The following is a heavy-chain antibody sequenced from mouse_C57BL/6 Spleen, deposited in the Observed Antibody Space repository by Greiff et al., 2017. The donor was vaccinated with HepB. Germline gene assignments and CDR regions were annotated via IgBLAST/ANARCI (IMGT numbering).Heavy chain of an antibody. CDR3: ATQTAQATFDY. CDR2: ISYDGSN. V-gene: IGHV3-6*01. J-gene: IGHJ2*01. Sequence: EVKLQESGPGLVKPSQSLSLTCSVTGYSITSGYYWNWIRQFPGNKLEWMGYISYDGSNNYNPSLKNRISITRDTSKNQFFLKLNSVTTEDTATYYCATQTAQATFDYWGQGTTLTVSS. CDR1: GYSITSGYY. D-gene: IGHD3-2*02.